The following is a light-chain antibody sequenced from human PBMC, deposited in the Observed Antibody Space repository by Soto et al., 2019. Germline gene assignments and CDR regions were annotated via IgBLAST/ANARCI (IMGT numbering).Light chain of an antibody. CDR2: DVS. CDR3: SSFTTSSTFV. V-gene: IGLV2-14*01. J-gene: IGLJ1*01. CDR1: SSDVGRYNY. Sequence: QSALAQRASVSGSPGQSITIYCTGTSSDVGRYNYVSWFQQHPGKAPKLLIYDVSNWPSGVSDRFSGSKSGNTASLTISGLQVEDEADYYCSSFTTSSTFVFGTGTKVTVL.